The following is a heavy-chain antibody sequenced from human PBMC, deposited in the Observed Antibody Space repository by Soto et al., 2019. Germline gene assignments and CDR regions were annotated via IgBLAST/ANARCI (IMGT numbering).Heavy chain of an antibody. D-gene: IGHD3-10*01. CDR2: ISPYNGDT. J-gene: IGHJ6*03. V-gene: IGHV1-18*01. CDR1: GYTFTSHG. CDR3: SIMVRGSTVGYYYYMDV. Sequence: QVQLVQSGAEVKKPGASVKVSCKTSGYTFTSHGISWVRQAPGQGLEWMGWISPYNGDTNYAQKLQGRVSVTTDSSKRTAYMERRSLRSEDTAVYYCSIMVRGSTVGYYYYMDVWGKGTTVTVSS.